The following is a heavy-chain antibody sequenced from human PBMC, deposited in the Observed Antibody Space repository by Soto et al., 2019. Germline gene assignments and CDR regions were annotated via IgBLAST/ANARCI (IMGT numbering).Heavy chain of an antibody. D-gene: IGHD2-15*01. CDR1: GFTFSSYW. V-gene: IGHV3-7*01. Sequence: GGSPRLSCAASGFTFSSYWMTWFRQAPGKGLEWVANIKQDGSEKYYVDSVKGRFTISRDNAKNSLYLQMNSLRAEDTAVYYCARLALIVVVLGATYIDYWGQGTLVTVSS. CDR2: IKQDGSEK. CDR3: ARLALIVVVLGATYIDY. J-gene: IGHJ4*02.